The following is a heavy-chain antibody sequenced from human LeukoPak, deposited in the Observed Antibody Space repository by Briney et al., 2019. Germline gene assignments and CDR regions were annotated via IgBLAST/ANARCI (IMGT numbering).Heavy chain of an antibody. D-gene: IGHD5-12*01. CDR1: GFTFSRLG. Sequence: GGSLRLSCATSGFTFSRLGMQWVRQAPGKGLEWVAVIHNDGTMGQYADSVKGRFTISKDFSRNTLHLQMHSPRDDDTAVYYCAKEGDEFRGYLDVWGKGTTVTVSS. V-gene: IGHV3-30*02. CDR2: IHNDGTMG. J-gene: IGHJ6*04. CDR3: AKEGDEFRGYLDV.